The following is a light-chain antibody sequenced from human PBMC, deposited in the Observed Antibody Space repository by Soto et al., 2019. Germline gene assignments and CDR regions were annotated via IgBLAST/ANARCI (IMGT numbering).Light chain of an antibody. J-gene: IGLJ3*02. CDR1: SSDVGGYNY. CDR2: EVS. Sequence: QSAVTQPPAASGSPGQSVTISCTGTSSDVGGYNYVSWYQQHPGKAPKLMIYEVSRRPSGVPDRFSGSKSGNTASLTVSGLQAEDEADYHCSSHAGSTNYMVFGGGTKLTVL. CDR3: SSHAGSTNYMV. V-gene: IGLV2-8*01.